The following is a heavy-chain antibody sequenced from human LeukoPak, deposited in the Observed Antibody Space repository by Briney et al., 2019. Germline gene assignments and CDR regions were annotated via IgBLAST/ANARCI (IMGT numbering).Heavy chain of an antibody. V-gene: IGHV3-74*01. CDR2: INSDGSST. CDR3: AREVYSCSWPSPYYVGC. D-gene: IGHD6-13*01. Sequence: GGSLRLSCAASGFTFSSYWMHWVRQAPGKGLVWVSRINSDGSSTSYADSVKGRFTISRDNAKTTLYLQMNSLRAEDTAVYYCAREVYSCSWPSPYYVGCWGQGTLVGVSS. J-gene: IGHJ4*02. CDR1: GFTFSSYW.